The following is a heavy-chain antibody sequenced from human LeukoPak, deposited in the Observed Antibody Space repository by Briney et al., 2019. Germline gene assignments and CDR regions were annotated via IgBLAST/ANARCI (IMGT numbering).Heavy chain of an antibody. D-gene: IGHD3-10*01. V-gene: IGHV3-23*01. CDR1: GFTFSSYA. J-gene: IGHJ4*02. CDR3: AKDLLLWFGELLGYFDY. CDR2: ISGSGGST. Sequence: GGSLRPSCAASGFTFSSYAMSWVRQAPGKGLEWVSAISGSGGSTYYADSVKGRCTISRDNSKNALYLQMNSLRAEDTAVYYCAKDLLLWFGELLGYFDYWGQGTLVTVSS.